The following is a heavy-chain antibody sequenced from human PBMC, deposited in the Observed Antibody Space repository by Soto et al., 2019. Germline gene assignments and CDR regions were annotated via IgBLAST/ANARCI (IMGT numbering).Heavy chain of an antibody. V-gene: IGHV4-30-2*01. CDR2: IYHGST. D-gene: IGHD2-21*02. CDR3: ARITYCGGDCYRGFDP. CDR1: GGCISSGGYS. J-gene: IGHJ5*02. Sequence: QLQLQESGSGLVKPSQTLSLTCTVSGGCISSGGYSWSWIRQPPGKGLEWIGYIYHGSTYYNPYLKRRVTISVDRSKNQFSLKLSSVTAADTAVYYCARITYCGGDCYRGFDPWGQGTLVTVSS.